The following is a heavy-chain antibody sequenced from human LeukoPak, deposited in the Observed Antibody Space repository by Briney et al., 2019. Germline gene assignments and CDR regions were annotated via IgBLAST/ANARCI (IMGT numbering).Heavy chain of an antibody. J-gene: IGHJ6*03. V-gene: IGHV1-2*02. CDR3: AREIVVPAAIFYMDV. D-gene: IGHD2-2*01. Sequence: ASVKVSCKASGYTFTGYYMHWVRQAPGQGLEWMGWINPNSGGTNYAQKFQGRVTMTRDTSISTAYMELSSLRSEDTAVYYCAREIVVPAAIFYMDVWGKGTTVTVSS. CDR1: GYTFTGYY. CDR2: INPNSGGT.